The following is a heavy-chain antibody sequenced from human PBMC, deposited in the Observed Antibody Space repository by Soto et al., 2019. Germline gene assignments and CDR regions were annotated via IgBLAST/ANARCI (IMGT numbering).Heavy chain of an antibody. CDR1: GGSISTYY. CDR2: IYYSGST. Sequence: SETLSLTCTVSGGSISTYYWSWIRQPPGEGLEWIGYIYYSGSTNYNPSFKSRVTILLDTSKNQFSLKLSSVTAADTAVYYCARGVGATAAFDIWGQGTMVTVSS. CDR3: ARGVGATAAFDI. D-gene: IGHD1-26*01. J-gene: IGHJ3*02. V-gene: IGHV4-59*01.